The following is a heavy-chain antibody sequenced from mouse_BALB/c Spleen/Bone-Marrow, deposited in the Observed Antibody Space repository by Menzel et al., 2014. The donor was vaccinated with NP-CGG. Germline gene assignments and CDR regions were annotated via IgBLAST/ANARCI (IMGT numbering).Heavy chain of an antibody. CDR3: ARAKRYGEMDY. V-gene: IGHV1-87*01. J-gene: IGHJ4*01. Sequence: QVQLQQSGAELARPGASVKLSCKASGYTFTSYWMQWVKQRPGQGLEWIGAIYPGDGDTRFTQKFKGKATLTADKSSSTAYMKLSSLASEDSAVYYCARAKRYGEMDYWGQGTSVTVSS. CDR2: IYPGDGDT. CDR1: GYTFTSYW. D-gene: IGHD2-14*01.